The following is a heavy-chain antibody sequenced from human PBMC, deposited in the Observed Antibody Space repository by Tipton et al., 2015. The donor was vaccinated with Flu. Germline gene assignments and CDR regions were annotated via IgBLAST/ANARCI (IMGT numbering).Heavy chain of an antibody. J-gene: IGHJ4*01. CDR2: ISHGGTT. CDR1: GGSFSGYY. CDR3: ARGHGSTDTYLDS. Sequence: TLSLTCAVYGGSFSGYYWSWIRQPPGQGLDWIGEISHGGTTNYNPSLKSRVTLSVDTSKNQFSLKLTSVTAADTALYYCARGHGSTDTYLDSWGQQTVVTVSS. D-gene: IGHD5-24*01. V-gene: IGHV4-34*01.